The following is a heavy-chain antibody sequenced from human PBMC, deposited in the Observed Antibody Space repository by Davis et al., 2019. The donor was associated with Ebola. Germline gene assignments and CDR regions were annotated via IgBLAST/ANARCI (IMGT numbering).Heavy chain of an antibody. CDR3: ARGRYCSSTSCYPNWFDP. CDR2: IKQDGSEK. V-gene: IGHV3-7*01. CDR1: GFTFSSYW. Sequence: GESLKISCAASGFTFSSYWMSWVRQAPGKGLEWVANIKQDGSEKYYVDSVKGRFTISRDNAKNSLYLQMNSLRAEDTAVYYCARGRYCSSTSCYPNWFDPWGQGTLVTVSS. J-gene: IGHJ5*02. D-gene: IGHD2-2*01.